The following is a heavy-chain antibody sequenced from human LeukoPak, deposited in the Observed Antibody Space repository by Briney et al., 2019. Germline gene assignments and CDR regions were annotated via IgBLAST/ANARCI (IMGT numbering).Heavy chain of an antibody. J-gene: IGHJ1*01. CDR3: AKEHRYCSGGSCYH. CDR1: GFTFSSYW. CDR2: ISGSGGST. Sequence: GGSLRLSCAASGFTFSSYWMSWVRQAPGKGLEWVSAISGSGGSTYYADSVKGRFTISRDNSKNTLYLQTNSLRAEDTAVYYCAKEHRYCSGGSCYHWGQGTLVTVSS. V-gene: IGHV3-23*01. D-gene: IGHD2-15*01.